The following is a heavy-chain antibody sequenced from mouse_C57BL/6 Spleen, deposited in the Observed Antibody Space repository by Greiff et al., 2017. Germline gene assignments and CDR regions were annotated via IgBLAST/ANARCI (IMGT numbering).Heavy chain of an antibody. CDR2: ISYDGSN. J-gene: IGHJ3*01. V-gene: IGHV3-6*01. D-gene: IGHD2-4*01. CDR1: GYSITSGYY. Sequence: EVKLQESGPGLVKPSQSLSLTCSVTGYSITSGYYWNWIRQFPGNKLEWMGYISYDGSNNYNPSLKNRISITRDTSKNQFFLKLNSVTTEDTATYYCARGRIYYDYDWFAYWGQGTLVTVSA. CDR3: ARGRIYYDYDWFAY.